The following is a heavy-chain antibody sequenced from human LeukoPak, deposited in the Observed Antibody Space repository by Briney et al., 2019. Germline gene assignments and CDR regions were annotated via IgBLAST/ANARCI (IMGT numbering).Heavy chain of an antibody. CDR2: INHSGST. J-gene: IGHJ4*02. D-gene: IGHD6-13*01. CDR1: GGSFSGYY. CDR3: ARRVSGIAAAGTDY. Sequence: PSETLSLTCAVYGGSFSGYYWSWIRQPPGKGLEWIGEINHSGSTNYNPSLKSRVTISVDTSKNQFSLKLSSVTAAATAVYYCARRVSGIAAAGTDYWGQGTLVTVSS. V-gene: IGHV4-34*01.